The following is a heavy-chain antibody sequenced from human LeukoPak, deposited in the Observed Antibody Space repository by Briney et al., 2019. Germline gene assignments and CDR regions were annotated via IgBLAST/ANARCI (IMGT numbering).Heavy chain of an antibody. V-gene: IGHV4-30-2*01. CDR3: ARATDYGGNSFDY. J-gene: IGHJ4*02. CDR1: GGSISSGGYY. CDR2: IYHSGST. D-gene: IGHD4-23*01. Sequence: SQTLSLTCTVSGGSISSGGYYWSWIRQPPGKGLEWIGYIYHSGSTYYNPSLKSRVTISVDRSKNQFSLKLSSVTAADTAVYYCARATDYGGNSFDYWGQGTLVTVSS.